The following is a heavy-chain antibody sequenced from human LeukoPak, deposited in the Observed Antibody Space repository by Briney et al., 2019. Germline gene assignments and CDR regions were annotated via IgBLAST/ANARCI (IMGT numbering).Heavy chain of an antibody. CDR1: GYTFTSYG. V-gene: IGHV1-18*01. CDR3: ARCLLTGYSTY. Sequence: ASVKVSCKTSGYTFTSYGISWVRQAPGQGLEWMGWISGSTGNTKYAQRLQGRVTMTTDTSTSTAYMELRSLRSDDTAVYYCARCLLTGYSTYWGQGTLVTVSS. D-gene: IGHD3-9*01. CDR2: ISGSTGNT. J-gene: IGHJ4*02.